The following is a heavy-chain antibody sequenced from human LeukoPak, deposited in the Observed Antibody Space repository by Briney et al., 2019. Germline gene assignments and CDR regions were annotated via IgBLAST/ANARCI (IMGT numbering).Heavy chain of an antibody. D-gene: IGHD5-18*01. Sequence: GGSLRLSCAASGFTFDDYAMHWVRQAPGKGLEWVSGISWNSGSIGYADSVKGRFTISRDNAKNSLYLQMNSLRAEDTALYYCAKGASSKQLWLNYWGQGTLVTVSS. V-gene: IGHV3-9*01. J-gene: IGHJ4*02. CDR1: GFTFDDYA. CDR2: ISWNSGSI. CDR3: AKGASSKQLWLNY.